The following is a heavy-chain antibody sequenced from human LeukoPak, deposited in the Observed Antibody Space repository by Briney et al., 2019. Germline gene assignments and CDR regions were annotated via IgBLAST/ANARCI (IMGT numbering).Heavy chain of an antibody. D-gene: IGHD3-22*01. CDR2: INPNSGGT. J-gene: IGHJ4*02. Sequence: ASVKVSCKASGYTFTGYYMHWVRQAPGQGLEWMGWINPNSGGTNYAQKFQGRVTMTRDTSISTAYMELSRLRSDDTAVYYCARSYYDSIGTFWTYSVDYWGQGTLVTVSS. CDR3: ARSYYDSIGTFWTYSVDY. CDR1: GYTFTGYY. V-gene: IGHV1-2*02.